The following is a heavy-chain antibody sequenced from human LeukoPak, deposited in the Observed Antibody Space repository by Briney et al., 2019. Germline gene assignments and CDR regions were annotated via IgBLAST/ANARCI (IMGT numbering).Heavy chain of an antibody. CDR3: ARHKTGSGSYYPYYFDY. CDR1: GGSISGGSYY. J-gene: IGHJ4*02. D-gene: IGHD3-10*01. CDR2: VYYSGRT. Sequence: PSETLSLTCTVSGGSISGGSYYWVWIRQPPGKGLEWIGSVYYSGRTYYNPSLKSRVTISVDTSKDQFSLRLSSVAAADTAVHFCARHKTGSGSYYPYYFDYWGQGTLVTVSS. V-gene: IGHV4-39*01.